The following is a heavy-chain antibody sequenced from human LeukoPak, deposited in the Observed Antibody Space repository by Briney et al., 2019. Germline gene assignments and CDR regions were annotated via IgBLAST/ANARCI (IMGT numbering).Heavy chain of an antibody. D-gene: IGHD3-22*01. Sequence: SETLSLTCAVSGGSISSSNWWSWVRQPPGKGLEWIGEIYHSGSTNYNPSPKSRVTISVDKSKNQFSLKLSSVTAADTAVYYCARVLGEVVVIPIYNWFDPWGQGTLVTVSS. CDR3: ARVLGEVVVIPIYNWFDP. V-gene: IGHV4-4*02. CDR2: IYHSGST. J-gene: IGHJ5*02. CDR1: GGSISSSNW.